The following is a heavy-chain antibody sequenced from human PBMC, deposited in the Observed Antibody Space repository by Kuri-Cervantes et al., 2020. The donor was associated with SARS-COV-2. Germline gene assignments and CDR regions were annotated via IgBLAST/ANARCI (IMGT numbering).Heavy chain of an antibody. CDR3: AKGTLAFWGHNFDY. Sequence: ETLSLTCAVYGGSFSGYYWSWIRQPPGKGLEWVSAISGSGGSTYYADSVKGRFTISRDNSKNTLYLQMNSLRAEDTAVYYCAKGTLAFWGHNFDYWGQGTLVTVSS. J-gene: IGHJ4*02. V-gene: IGHV3-23*01. CDR2: ISGSGGST. CDR1: GGSFSGYY. D-gene: IGHD3-16*01.